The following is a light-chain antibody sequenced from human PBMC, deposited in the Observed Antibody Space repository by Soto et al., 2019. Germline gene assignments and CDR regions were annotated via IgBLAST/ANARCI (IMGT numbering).Light chain of an antibody. V-gene: IGKV2-28*01. Sequence: DIVMTQSPLSLPVTPGEPASISCRSSQSLLHSNGYNYLDWYLQKPGQSPHLRIYLGSNRASGVPDRFSGSGSGTDFTLKISRVEAEDVGVYYCMQALQSPITFGQGTRLEIK. CDR1: QSLLHSNGYNY. J-gene: IGKJ5*01. CDR3: MQALQSPIT. CDR2: LGS.